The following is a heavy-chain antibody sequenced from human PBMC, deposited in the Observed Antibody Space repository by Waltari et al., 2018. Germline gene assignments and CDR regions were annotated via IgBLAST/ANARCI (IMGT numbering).Heavy chain of an antibody. D-gene: IGHD7-27*01. Sequence: QVQLLQSGAEVKIPGASVRVSCKASGFSFRTNFFHWVRQAPGQGLEWMGIINPSGGSTSYAQGFQGRVTMTSDTSTSTLYMELSSLRSEDTAVYYCVRDGDDHAFDIWGQGTRVTVSS. CDR2: INPSGGST. CDR3: VRDGDDHAFDI. CDR1: GFSFRTNF. J-gene: IGHJ3*02. V-gene: IGHV1-46*01.